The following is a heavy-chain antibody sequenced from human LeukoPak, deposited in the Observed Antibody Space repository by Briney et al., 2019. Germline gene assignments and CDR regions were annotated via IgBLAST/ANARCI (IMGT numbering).Heavy chain of an antibody. CDR2: IIPIFGIA. J-gene: IGHJ3*02. Sequence: ASVKVSCKASGGTFSSYAISWVRQAPGQGLEWMGRIIPIFGIANYAQKFQGRVTITADKSTSTAYMELNSLRSEDTAVYYCVVVAATGDAFDIWGQGTMVTVSS. CDR1: GGTFSSYA. V-gene: IGHV1-69*04. CDR3: VVVAATGDAFDI. D-gene: IGHD2-15*01.